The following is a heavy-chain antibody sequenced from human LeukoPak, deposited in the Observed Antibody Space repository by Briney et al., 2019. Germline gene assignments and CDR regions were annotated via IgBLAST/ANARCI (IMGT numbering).Heavy chain of an antibody. D-gene: IGHD2-2*01. Sequence: SVKVSYKPSGGRVTRYVISGVGQAPGQGGEGMGGINPIFGTANYAQEFQRRVTITTDQSTSTPYIELNSLRSEDTAVFYCASFVVPAATSPDYYYYYMGVWGKGTTVTVSS. CDR3: ASFVVPAATSPDYYYYYMGV. J-gene: IGHJ6*03. V-gene: IGHV1-69*05. CDR2: INPIFGTA. CDR1: GGRVTRYV.